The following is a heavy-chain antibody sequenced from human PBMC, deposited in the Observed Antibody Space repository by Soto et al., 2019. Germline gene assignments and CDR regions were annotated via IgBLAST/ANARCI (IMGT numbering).Heavy chain of an antibody. CDR3: ARVSFGVKN. J-gene: IGHJ4*02. CDR1: GASISGFY. Sequence: SETLSLTCTVSGASISGFYWSWIRKSAGKGLEWVGRIYATGTTDYNPSLKSRVMMSVDTSKKQFSLKLSSVTAADTAVYYCARVSFGVKNWGQGTLVTVSS. V-gene: IGHV4-4*07. CDR2: IYATGTT. D-gene: IGHD3-3*01.